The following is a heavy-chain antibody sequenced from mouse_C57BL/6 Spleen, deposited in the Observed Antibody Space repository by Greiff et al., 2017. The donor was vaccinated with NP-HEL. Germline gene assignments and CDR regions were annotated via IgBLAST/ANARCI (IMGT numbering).Heavy chain of an antibody. Sequence: QVQLQQPGAELVKPGASVKLSCKASGYTFTSYWMQWVKQRPGQGLEWIGEIDPSDSYTNYNEKLKGKATLSVDTSYSTAYMQISSLTSEDSAVYCCARSTVVGGDYWGQGTSVTVSS. V-gene: IGHV1-50*01. D-gene: IGHD1-1*01. CDR3: ARSTVVGGDY. CDR2: IDPSDSYT. J-gene: IGHJ4*01. CDR1: GYTFTSYW.